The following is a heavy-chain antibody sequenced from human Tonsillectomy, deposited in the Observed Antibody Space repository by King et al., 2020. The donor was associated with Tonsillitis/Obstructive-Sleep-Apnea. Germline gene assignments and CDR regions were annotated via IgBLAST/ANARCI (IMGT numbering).Heavy chain of an antibody. V-gene: IGHV1-3*01. J-gene: IGHJ6*03. CDR2: VKAGNDNT. Sequence: VQLVQSGAEVKKPGASVEVSCKDSGYTFTTYAIHWVLEAPGQRLEWRGWVKAGNDNTKNSQKFQDRVTITRDTSAITAYMGLSSLRSEDTAVYYCARSYSRGWGEGYYYYMDVWGKGTPVTVSS. CDR1: GYTFTTYA. D-gene: IGHD6-19*01. CDR3: ARSYSRGWGEGYYYYMDV.